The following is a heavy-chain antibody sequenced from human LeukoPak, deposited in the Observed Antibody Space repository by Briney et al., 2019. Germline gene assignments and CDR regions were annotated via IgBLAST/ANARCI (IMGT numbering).Heavy chain of an antibody. D-gene: IGHD6-19*01. V-gene: IGHV4-59*01. CDR2: IYYSGST. J-gene: IGHJ4*02. CDR1: GGSISGYY. Sequence: SETLSLTCTVSGGSISGYYWGWIRQPPGKGLEWIGYIYYSGSTNYNPSLKSRVTISVDTSKNQFSLKLTSVTAADTAVYYCARVPSSGWIYFDYWGQGTLVTVSS. CDR3: ARVPSSGWIYFDY.